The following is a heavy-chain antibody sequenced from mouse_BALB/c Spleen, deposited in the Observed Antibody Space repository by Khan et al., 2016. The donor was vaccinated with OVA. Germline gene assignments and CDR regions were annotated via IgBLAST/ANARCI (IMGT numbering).Heavy chain of an antibody. CDR2: IGYRGST. CDR1: GYSITTDYA. J-gene: IGHJ3*01. V-gene: IGHV3-2*02. Sequence: EVQLQESGPGLVKPSQSLSLTCTVTGYSITTDYAWNWIRQFPGNKLEWMGYIGYRGSTSYTPSLKSRISITRDTSKNQFFLQLNSVTTEDTVTFYCARLGPGFSYWGQGTLVTVSA. CDR3: ARLGPGFSY. D-gene: IGHD4-1*01.